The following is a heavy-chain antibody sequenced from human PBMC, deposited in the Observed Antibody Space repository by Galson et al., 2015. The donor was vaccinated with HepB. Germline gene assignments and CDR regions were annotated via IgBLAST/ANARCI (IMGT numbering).Heavy chain of an antibody. CDR3: ARDPPGVDTAMVWGGY. CDR2: IIPILGIA. Sequence: SVKVSCKASGGTFSSYAISWVRQAPGQGLEWMGRIIPILGIANYAQKFQGRVTITADKSTSTAYMELSSLRSEDTAVYYCARDPPGVDTAMVWGGYWGQGTLVTVSS. J-gene: IGHJ4*02. V-gene: IGHV1-69*04. CDR1: GGTFSSYA. D-gene: IGHD5-18*01.